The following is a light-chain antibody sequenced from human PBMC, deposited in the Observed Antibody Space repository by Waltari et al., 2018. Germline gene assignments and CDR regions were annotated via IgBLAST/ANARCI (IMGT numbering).Light chain of an antibody. CDR2: EVT. J-gene: IGLJ1*01. Sequence: QSALTQPPSASRSPGHSVTIPCTGTSSDVGGYNYVSWYQQHPGKAPKLMIYEVTKRPSGVPDRCSGSKSGNTASLTVSGLQAEDEADYYCCSYAGSNCFVFGTGTKVTVL. CDR1: SSDVGGYNY. V-gene: IGLV2-8*01. CDR3: CSYAGSNCFV.